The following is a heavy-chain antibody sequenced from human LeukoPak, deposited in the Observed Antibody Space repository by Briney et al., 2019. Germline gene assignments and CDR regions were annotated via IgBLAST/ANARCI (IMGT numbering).Heavy chain of an antibody. D-gene: IGHD5-24*01. CDR3: ARENGYTHQFDY. CDR1: GYTLTELS. Sequence: ASVKVSCKVSGYTLTELSMHWVRQAPGKGLEWMGGFDPEDGETIYAQKFQGRVTITADESTSTAYMELSSLRSEDTAVYYCARENGYTHQFDYWGQGTLVTVSS. J-gene: IGHJ4*02. CDR2: FDPEDGET. V-gene: IGHV1-24*01.